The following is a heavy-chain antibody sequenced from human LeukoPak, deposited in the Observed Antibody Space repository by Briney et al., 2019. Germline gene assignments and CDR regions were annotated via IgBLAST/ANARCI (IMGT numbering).Heavy chain of an antibody. Sequence: GGSLRLPCAASGFTFSDYYMTWIRQAPGKGLEWVSYISSSGSIICYADSVKGRFTISRDNAKNSLYLQMNSLRAEDTAVYYCARANYHAYCSGGSCYAYFDYWGQGTRVTVSS. D-gene: IGHD2-15*01. CDR1: GFTFSDYY. V-gene: IGHV3-11*01. J-gene: IGHJ4*02. CDR2: ISSSGSII. CDR3: ARANYHAYCSGGSCYAYFDY.